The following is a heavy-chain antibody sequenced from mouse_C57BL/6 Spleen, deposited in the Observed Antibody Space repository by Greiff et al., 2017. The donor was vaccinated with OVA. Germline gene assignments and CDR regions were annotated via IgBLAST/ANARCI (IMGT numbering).Heavy chain of an antibody. CDR3: TKNYSNDVSFAY. CDR2: IDPETGGT. D-gene: IGHD2-12*01. J-gene: IGHJ3*01. CDR1: GYTFTDYE. Sequence: QVQLQQSGAELVRPGASVTLSCKASGYTFTDYEMHWVKQTPVHGLEWIGAIDPETGGTAYNQKFKGKAILTADKSSSTAYMELRSLTSEDSAVYYCTKNYSNDVSFAYWGQGTLVTVSA. V-gene: IGHV1-15*01.